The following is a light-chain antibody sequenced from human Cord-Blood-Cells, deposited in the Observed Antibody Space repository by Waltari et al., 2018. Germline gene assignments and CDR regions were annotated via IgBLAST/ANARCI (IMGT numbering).Light chain of an antibody. Sequence: QSALTQPRSVSGSPGQSVTISCPGTSSDVGGYTYVSWYQQHPGKAPNLMIYDVSKRPSGVPDRFSGSKSGNPASLTISGLQAEDEADYYCCSYAGSYTVVFGGGTKLTVL. CDR2: DVS. CDR3: CSYAGSYTVV. V-gene: IGLV2-11*02. J-gene: IGLJ2*01. CDR1: SSDVGGYTY.